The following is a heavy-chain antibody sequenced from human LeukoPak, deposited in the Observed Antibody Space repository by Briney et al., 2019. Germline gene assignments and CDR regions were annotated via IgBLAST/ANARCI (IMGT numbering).Heavy chain of an antibody. CDR3: AREGYYYDSSGYYYGYFQH. J-gene: IGHJ1*01. CDR2: IRYDGSRK. D-gene: IGHD3-22*01. V-gene: IGHV3-30*02. CDR1: GFTFSSYG. Sequence: PGGSLRLSCAASGFTFSSYGMHWVRQAPGKGLEWVAFIRYDGSRKYYGDSVKGRFTISRDNAKNSLYLQMNSLRDEDTAVYYCAREGYYYDSSGYYYGYFQHWGQGTLVTVSS.